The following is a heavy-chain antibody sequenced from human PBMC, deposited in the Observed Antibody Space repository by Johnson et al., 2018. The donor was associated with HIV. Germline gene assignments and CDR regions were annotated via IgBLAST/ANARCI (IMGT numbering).Heavy chain of an antibody. J-gene: IGHJ3*01. CDR3: ARVGASRFDAFHV. CDR1: GFTVSSNY. V-gene: IGHV3-53*01. CDR2: IYSGGNT. Sequence: VQLVESGGGLIQPGVSLRLSCSSSGFTVSSNYMSWVRQAPGKGLECVSVIYSGGNTYYTDSVKGRFTISRDNCKNTLYLQRNSLSAEDTAVYYCARVGASRFDAFHVWSQGTMVTVSS. D-gene: IGHD3-16*01.